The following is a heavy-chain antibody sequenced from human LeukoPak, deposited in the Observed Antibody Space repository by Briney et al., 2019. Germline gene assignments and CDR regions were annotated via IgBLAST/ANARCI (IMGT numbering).Heavy chain of an antibody. Sequence: PSETLSLTCTVSGGSISSSSYYWGWIRQPPGKGLEWIGSIYYSGSTYYNPSLKSRVTISVDTSKNQFSLKLSSVTAADTAVYYCARRVYSLRSWFDPWGQGTLVTVSS. J-gene: IGHJ5*02. CDR1: GGSISSSSYY. V-gene: IGHV4-39*01. D-gene: IGHD2-8*01. CDR3: ARRVYSLRSWFDP. CDR2: IYYSGST.